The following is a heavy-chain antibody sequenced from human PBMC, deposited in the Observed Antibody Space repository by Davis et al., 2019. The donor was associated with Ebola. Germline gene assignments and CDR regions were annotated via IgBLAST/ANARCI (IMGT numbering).Heavy chain of an antibody. CDR2: IKQDGSEK. CDR3: ASDQWLVLVYYGMDV. CDR1: GFAFSSFW. J-gene: IGHJ6*02. Sequence: GGSLRLSCAASGFAFSSFWMTWVRQAPGKGLEWVANIKQDGSEKYYVDSVKGRFTISRDNAKNSLYLQMNSLRAEDTAVYYCASDQWLVLVYYGMDVWGQGTTVTVSS. D-gene: IGHD6-19*01. V-gene: IGHV3-7*03.